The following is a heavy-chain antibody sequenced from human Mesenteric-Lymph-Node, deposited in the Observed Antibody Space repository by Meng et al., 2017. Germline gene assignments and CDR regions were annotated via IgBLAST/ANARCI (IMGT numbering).Heavy chain of an antibody. CDR2: INHSGST. V-gene: IGHV4-34*01. J-gene: IGHJ4*02. CDR3: ARVGLGSSPDY. D-gene: IGHD6-13*01. CDR1: GGSFSGYY. Sequence: QGQLHQGGAGLLKPSETLSLTCAVYGGSFSGYYWSWIRQPPGKGLEWIGEINHSGSTNYNPSLKSRVTISVDTSKNQFSLKLSSVTAADTAVYYCARVGLGSSPDYWGQGTLVTVSS.